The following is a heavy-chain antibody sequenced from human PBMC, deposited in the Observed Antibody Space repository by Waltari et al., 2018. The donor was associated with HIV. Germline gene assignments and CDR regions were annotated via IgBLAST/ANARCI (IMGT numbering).Heavy chain of an antibody. V-gene: IGHV4-61*02. CDR1: GGSISSGNYY. J-gene: IGHJ4*02. D-gene: IGHD3-22*01. CDR3: ARGIDDSTGYMKNGFDY. CDR2: IFGSGGT. Sequence: QVQLQESGPGLVKPSQTLSLTCTVSGGSISSGNYYWSWIRQPAGKGLEWIGRIFGSGGTNYHPSLKRRVTISVDTSKNQFSLRLSSLTAADTAVYFCARGIDDSTGYMKNGFDYWGQGTLVTVSS.